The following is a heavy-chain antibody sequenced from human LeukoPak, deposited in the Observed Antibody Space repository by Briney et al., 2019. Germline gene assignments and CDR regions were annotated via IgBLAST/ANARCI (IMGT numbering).Heavy chain of an antibody. CDR1: GDSVSRKAVA. D-gene: IGHD2-8*01. Sequence: SQTLSLTCAISGDSVSRKAVAWNWIRQSPSRGLEWLGRAYPGSNDYAVSVKGRITINADTSKNQFSLQLNSVTPEDTAVYYCARGSNSAFDIWGLGTTVTVSS. CDR3: ARGSNSAFDI. V-gene: IGHV6-1*01. CDR2: AYPGSN. J-gene: IGHJ3*02.